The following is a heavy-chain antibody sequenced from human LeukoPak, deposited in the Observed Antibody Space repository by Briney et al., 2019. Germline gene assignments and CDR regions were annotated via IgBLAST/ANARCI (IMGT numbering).Heavy chain of an antibody. CDR1: GGSISSSSYY. D-gene: IGHD3-10*01. V-gene: IGHV4-39*07. CDR2: IYYSGST. J-gene: IGHJ4*02. Sequence: PSETLSLTCTVSGGSISSSSYYWGWIRQPPGKGLEWIGSIYYSGSTYYNPSLKSRVTISVDTSKNQFSLKLSSVTAADTAVYYCARDGPILGMGRPIDYWGQGTLVTVSS. CDR3: ARDGPILGMGRPIDY.